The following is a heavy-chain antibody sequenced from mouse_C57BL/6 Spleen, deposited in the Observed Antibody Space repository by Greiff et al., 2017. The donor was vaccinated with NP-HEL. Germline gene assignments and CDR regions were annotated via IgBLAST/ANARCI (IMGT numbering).Heavy chain of an antibody. V-gene: IGHV5-17*01. D-gene: IGHD2-4*01. CDR3: ARGELRRGDYFDY. CDR2: ISSGSSTI. CDR1: GFTFSDYG. J-gene: IGHJ2*01. Sequence: DVKLVESGGGLVKPGGSLKLSCAASGFTFSDYGMHWVRQAPEQGLEWVAYISSGSSTIYYADTVKGRFTISRDNAKNTLFLQMTSLRSEDTAMYYCARGELRRGDYFDYWGQGTTLTVSS.